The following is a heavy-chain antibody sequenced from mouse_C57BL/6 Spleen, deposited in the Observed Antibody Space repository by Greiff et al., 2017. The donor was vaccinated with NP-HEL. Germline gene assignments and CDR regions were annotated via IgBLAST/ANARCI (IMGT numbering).Heavy chain of an antibody. Sequence: EVQLQQSVAELVRPGASVKLSCTASGFNIKNTYMHWVKQRPEQGLEWIGRIDPANGNTKYAPKFQGKATITADTSSNTAYLQLSSLTSEDTAIYYCARSHYYGSSYYYAMDYWGQGTTLTVSS. CDR2: IDPANGNT. J-gene: IGHJ2*01. CDR3: ARSHYYGSSYYYAMDY. V-gene: IGHV14-3*01. CDR1: GFNIKNTY. D-gene: IGHD1-1*01.